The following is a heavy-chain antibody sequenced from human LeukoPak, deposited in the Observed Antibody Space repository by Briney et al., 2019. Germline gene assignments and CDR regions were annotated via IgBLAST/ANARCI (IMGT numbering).Heavy chain of an antibody. CDR2: ISSSGSTI. J-gene: IGHJ3*02. D-gene: IGHD2-21*02. Sequence: GGSLRLSCAASGFTFSDYYMSWIRQAPGKGLERVSYISSSGSTIYYADSVKGRFTISRDNAKNSLYLQMNSLRAEDTAVYYCASRGPYCGGDCYPDAFDIWGQGTMVTVSS. V-gene: IGHV3-11*01. CDR3: ASRGPYCGGDCYPDAFDI. CDR1: GFTFSDYY.